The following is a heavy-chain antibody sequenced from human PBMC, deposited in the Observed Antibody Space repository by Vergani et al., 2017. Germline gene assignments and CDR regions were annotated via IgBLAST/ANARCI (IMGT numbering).Heavy chain of an antibody. V-gene: IGHV3-30*18. CDR1: GFTFSSYG. CDR3: AKDGQGNWNYLYYFDY. D-gene: IGHD1-7*01. CDR2: ISYDGSNK. J-gene: IGHJ4*02. Sequence: QVQLVESGGGVVQPGRSLRLSCAASGFTFSSYGMHWVRQAPGKGLEWVAVISYDGSNKYYADSVKGRFTISRDNSKNTLYLQMNSLRAEDTAVYYCAKDGQGNWNYLYYFDYWGQGTLVTVSS.